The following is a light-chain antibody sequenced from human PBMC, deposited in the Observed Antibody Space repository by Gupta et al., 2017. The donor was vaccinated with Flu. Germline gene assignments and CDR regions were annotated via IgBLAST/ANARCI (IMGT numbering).Light chain of an antibody. CDR1: QNLVHHDGTTY. Sequence: DIVLTPTTLSSPVALGQPTSMSCKSSQNLVHHDGTTYLSWLQQRPGQPPRLLIYKVSTRVSGVPDRFSGSGAGADFTLDISRVEAEDVGAYYYMQATQFSRTFGGGTKVEIK. V-gene: IGKV2-24*01. J-gene: IGKJ4*02. CDR2: KVS. CDR3: MQATQFSRT.